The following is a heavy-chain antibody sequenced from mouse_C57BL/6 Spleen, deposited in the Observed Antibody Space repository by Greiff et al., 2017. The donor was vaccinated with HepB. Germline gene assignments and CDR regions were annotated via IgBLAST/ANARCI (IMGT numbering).Heavy chain of an antibody. Sequence: VKLMESGAELVKPGASVKLSCKASGYTFTSYWMHWVKQRPGQGLEWIGMIHPNSGSTNYNEKFKSKATLTVDKSSSTAYMQLSSLTSEDSAVYYCAMGITTVVAYYYAMDYWGQGTSVTVSS. CDR3: AMGITTVVAYYYAMDY. V-gene: IGHV1-64*01. J-gene: IGHJ4*01. D-gene: IGHD1-1*01. CDR2: IHPNSGST. CDR1: GYTFTSYW.